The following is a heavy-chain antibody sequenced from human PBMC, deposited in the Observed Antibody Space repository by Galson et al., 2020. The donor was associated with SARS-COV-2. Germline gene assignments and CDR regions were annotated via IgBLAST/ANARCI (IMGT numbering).Heavy chain of an antibody. CDR3: AKDSTGTRPTPGWFDY. D-gene: IGHD2-15*01. CDR1: GFTFSSYA. J-gene: IGHJ4*02. V-gene: IGHV3-23*01. Sequence: GGSLRLSCAASGFTFSSYAMSWVRQAPGKGLEWVSAISGSGGSTYYADSVKGRFTISRDNSKNTLYLQMNSLRAEHTAVYYCAKDSTGTRPTPGWFDYWGQGTLVTVSS. CDR2: ISGSGGST.